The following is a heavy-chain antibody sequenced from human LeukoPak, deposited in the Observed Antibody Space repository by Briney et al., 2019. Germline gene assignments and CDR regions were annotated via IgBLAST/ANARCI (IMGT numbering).Heavy chain of an antibody. CDR3: ARNRRVDAFDI. D-gene: IGHD1-14*01. V-gene: IGHV3-53*01. Sequence: GGSLRLSRAASGFTVSSNYMSWVRQAPGKGLEWVSVIYSGGSTYYADSVKGRFTISRDNSKNTLYLQMNSLRAEDTAVYYCARNRRVDAFDIWGQGTMVTVSS. CDR1: GFTVSSNY. CDR2: IYSGGST. J-gene: IGHJ3*02.